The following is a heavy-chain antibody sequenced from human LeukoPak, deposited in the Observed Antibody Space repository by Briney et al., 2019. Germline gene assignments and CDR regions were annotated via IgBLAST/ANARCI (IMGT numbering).Heavy chain of an antibody. V-gene: IGHV3-33*06. Sequence: GRYLRLSCAASGFTFSSYGMHWVRQAPGKGLEWVALIWFDGTYEYYADSVKGRFTISRTHSNKTLYLHMNSLRADDTAVYYCAKERDYAEDMDVWGKGTTVTVSS. D-gene: IGHD4-17*01. J-gene: IGHJ6*03. CDR3: AKERDYAEDMDV. CDR1: GFTFSSYG. CDR2: IWFDGTYE.